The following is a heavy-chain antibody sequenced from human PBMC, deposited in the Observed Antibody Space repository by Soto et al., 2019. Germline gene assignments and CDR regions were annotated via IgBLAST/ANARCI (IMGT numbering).Heavy chain of an antibody. V-gene: IGHV3-23*01. Sequence: EVQLLESGGGLVQPEGSQRLSCAASGFTFSSYAMSWVRQAPGKGLEWVSGISGSGGSTYYADSVKGRFTISRDNFKNTLYLQMNSLRAEDTAVYYCAKDSGYSYGYDYFDYWGQGSLVTVSS. CDR2: ISGSGGST. CDR3: AKDSGYSYGYDYFDY. D-gene: IGHD5-18*01. CDR1: GFTFSSYA. J-gene: IGHJ4*02.